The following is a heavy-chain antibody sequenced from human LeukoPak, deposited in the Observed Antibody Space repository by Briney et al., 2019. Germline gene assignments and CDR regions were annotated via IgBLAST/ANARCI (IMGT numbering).Heavy chain of an antibody. V-gene: IGHV3-23*01. J-gene: IGHJ5*02. CDR3: AKDLLTMIDLGIDP. D-gene: IGHD3-22*01. Sequence: GESLKISCAASGFTFSSYAMSWVRQAPGKGLEWVSAISGSGGSTYYADSVKGRFTISRDNSKNTLYLQMNSLRAEDTAVYYCAKDLLTMIDLGIDPWGQGTLVTVSS. CDR1: GFTFSSYA. CDR2: ISGSGGST.